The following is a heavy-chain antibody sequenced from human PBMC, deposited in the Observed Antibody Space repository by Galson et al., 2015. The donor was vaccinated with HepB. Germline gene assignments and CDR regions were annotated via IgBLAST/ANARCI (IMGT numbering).Heavy chain of an antibody. CDR1: RFTFNNYT. CDR2: ISYDGGNK. D-gene: IGHD6-19*01. J-gene: IGHJ4*02. V-gene: IGHV3-30-3*01. Sequence: SLRLSCAASRFTFNNYTMHWVRQAPGKGLEWVALISYDGGNKYYADPVKGRFTISRDNSKNTLYLQMNSLRADDTAVYYCASAGTIAVTVEGVYWGQGTLVTVSS. CDR3: ASAGTIAVTVEGVY.